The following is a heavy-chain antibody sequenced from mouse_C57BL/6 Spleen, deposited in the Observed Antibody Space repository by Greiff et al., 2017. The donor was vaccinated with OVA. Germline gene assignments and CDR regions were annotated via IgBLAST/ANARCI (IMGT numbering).Heavy chain of an antibody. CDR3: ARSGSHYYGSGWFAY. J-gene: IGHJ3*01. CDR1: GYTFTSYW. Sequence: QVQLQQPGAELVRPGSSVKLSCKASGYTFTSYWMHWVKQRPIQGLEWIGNTDPSDSATPYNQKFKAKATLTVDKSSSTAYMQLSSLASEDSAVYYCARSGSHYYGSGWFAYWGQGTLVTVSA. CDR2: TDPSDSAT. V-gene: IGHV1-52*01. D-gene: IGHD1-1*01.